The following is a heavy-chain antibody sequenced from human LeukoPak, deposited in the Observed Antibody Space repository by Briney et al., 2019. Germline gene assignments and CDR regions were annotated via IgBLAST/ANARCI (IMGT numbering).Heavy chain of an antibody. Sequence: GGSLRLSCPASGATFSKYGMKWVRQAAGAGLEYVSGISRSGDIAHYADSVKGRFTISRDNVKNTLYLQMNSLRAEDTALYYCATEGFYYWGPGTQVTVSS. CDR3: ATEGFYY. J-gene: IGHJ4*02. V-gene: IGHV3-23*01. CDR2: ISRSGDIA. CDR1: GATFSKYG.